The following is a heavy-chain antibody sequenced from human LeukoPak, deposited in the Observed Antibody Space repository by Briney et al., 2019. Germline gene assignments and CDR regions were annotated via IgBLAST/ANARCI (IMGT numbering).Heavy chain of an antibody. CDR2: INHSGST. CDR3: ARHVYYGSGSYLGTYYYYMDV. J-gene: IGHJ6*03. CDR1: GGSFSGYY. D-gene: IGHD3-10*01. Sequence: SETLSLTCAVYGGSFSGYYWSWIRQPPGKGPEWIGEINHSGSTNYNPSLKSRVTISVDTSKNQFSLKLSSVTAADTAVYYCARHVYYGSGSYLGTYYYYMDVWGKGTTVTISS. V-gene: IGHV4-34*01.